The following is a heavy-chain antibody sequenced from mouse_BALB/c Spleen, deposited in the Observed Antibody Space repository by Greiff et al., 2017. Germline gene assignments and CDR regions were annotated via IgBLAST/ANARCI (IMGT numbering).Heavy chain of an antibody. V-gene: IGHV1S29*02. Sequence: DVQLQESGPELVKPGASVKISCKASGYTFTDYNMHWVKQSHGKSLEWIGYIYPYNGGTGYNQKFKSKATLTVDNSSSTAYMELRSLTSEDSAVYYCAREDYAMDYWGQGTSVTVSS. CDR3: AREDYAMDY. J-gene: IGHJ4*01. CDR1: GYTFTDYN. CDR2: IYPYNGGT.